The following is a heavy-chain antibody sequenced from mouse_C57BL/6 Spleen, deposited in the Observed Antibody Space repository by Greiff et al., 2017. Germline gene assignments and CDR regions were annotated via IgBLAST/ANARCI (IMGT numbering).Heavy chain of an antibody. Sequence: QVQLQQPGAELVMPGASVKLSCKASGYTFTSYWMHWVKQRPGQGLEWIGEIDPSDSYTNYNQKFKGKSTLTVDKSSSTAYMQLSSLTSEDSAVYYCARRYYGTVYAMDYWGQGTSVTVSS. CDR1: GYTFTSYW. J-gene: IGHJ4*01. CDR2: IDPSDSYT. V-gene: IGHV1-69*01. CDR3: ARRYYGTVYAMDY. D-gene: IGHD1-1*01.